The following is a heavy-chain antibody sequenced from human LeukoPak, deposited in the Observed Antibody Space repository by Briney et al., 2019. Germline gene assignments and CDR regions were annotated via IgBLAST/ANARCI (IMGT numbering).Heavy chain of an antibody. V-gene: IGHV4-59*08. CDR2: IYYSGST. D-gene: IGHD3-3*01. J-gene: IGHJ1*01. CDR3: ARTYYDFWSGYDFQH. CDR1: GGSISSYY. Sequence: KPSETLSLTCTVSGGSISSYYWSWIRQPPGKGLEWIGYIYYSGSTNYNPSLKSRVTISVDTSKNQFSLKLSSVTAADTAVYYCARTYYDFWSGYDFQHWGQGTLVTVSS.